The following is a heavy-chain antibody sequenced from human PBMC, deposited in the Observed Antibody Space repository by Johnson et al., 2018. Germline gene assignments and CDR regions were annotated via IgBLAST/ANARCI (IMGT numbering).Heavy chain of an antibody. CDR3: ARDLSPGRTSWRAGDFDY. V-gene: IGHV3-33*01. CDR1: GFTFSYYG. CDR2: IRFDGSKK. D-gene: IGHD1-14*01. Sequence: QVQLVETGGGVVQPGRSLRLSCAVSGFTFSYYGMHWVRQAPGKGLEWVALIRFDGSKKYYADSVRGRFIISRDTSRNTLYLRMHGLQADDTAVDYCARDLSPGRTSWRAGDFDYWGPGTRVTVSS. J-gene: IGHJ4*02.